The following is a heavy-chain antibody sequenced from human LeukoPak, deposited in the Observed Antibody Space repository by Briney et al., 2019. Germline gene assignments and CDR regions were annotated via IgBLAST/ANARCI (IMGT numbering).Heavy chain of an antibody. CDR2: ISPYNGNI. CDR1: GYTFTNYG. J-gene: IGHJ5*02. Sequence: AVSVTVSCKASGYTFTNYGVSWVRRAPGQGLEWMGWISPYNGNIHYAQKLQGRFTMTTETSTNTAYMELRSLRSDDTAVYYCARDFYYDNSWPPIGHWGQGTLVTVSS. CDR3: ARDFYYDNSWPPIGH. D-gene: IGHD3-22*01. V-gene: IGHV1-18*01.